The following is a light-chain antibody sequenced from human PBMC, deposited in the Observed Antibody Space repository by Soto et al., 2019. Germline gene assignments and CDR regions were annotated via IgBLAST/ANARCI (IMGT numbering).Light chain of an antibody. CDR2: AAS. J-gene: IGKJ5*01. V-gene: IGKV3D-20*02. CDR1: ESVGSTY. CDR3: QQRSNARLIT. Sequence: SRGALYCSPKDKAXLSSRAXESVGSTYVAWYQQKPGQSPRLLIYAASTRATGISDRFSGRGSGTDFNLTISSLEPEDFAIYYCQQRSNARLITFGQGARIEIK.